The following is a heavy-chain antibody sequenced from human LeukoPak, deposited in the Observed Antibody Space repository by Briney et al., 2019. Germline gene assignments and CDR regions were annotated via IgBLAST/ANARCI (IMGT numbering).Heavy chain of an antibody. CDR1: GGTFSSYA. J-gene: IGHJ4*02. D-gene: IGHD3-10*01. V-gene: IGHV1-69*13. CDR2: IIPIFGTA. CDR3: ASVAPETYGSGSYYYFDY. Sequence: SVKVSCKASGGTFSSYAISWVRQAPGQGLEWMGGIIPIFGTANYAQKFQGRVTITADESTSTAYMELSSLRSEDTAVYYCASVAPETYGSGSYYYFDYWGQGTLVTVSS.